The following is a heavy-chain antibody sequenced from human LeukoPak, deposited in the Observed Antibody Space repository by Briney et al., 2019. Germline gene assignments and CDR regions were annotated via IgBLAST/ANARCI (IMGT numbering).Heavy chain of an antibody. Sequence: ASVKVSCKVSGYTLTELSMHWVRQAPGKGLEWMGGFHPEDGETIYAQKFQGRVTMTEDTSTDTAYMELRSLRSDDTAVYYCATSVRYSDWPFFRLAYWGQGTQVTVSS. CDR1: GYTLTELS. V-gene: IGHV1-24*01. D-gene: IGHD3-9*01. CDR2: FHPEDGET. J-gene: IGHJ4*02. CDR3: ATSVRYSDWPFFRLAY.